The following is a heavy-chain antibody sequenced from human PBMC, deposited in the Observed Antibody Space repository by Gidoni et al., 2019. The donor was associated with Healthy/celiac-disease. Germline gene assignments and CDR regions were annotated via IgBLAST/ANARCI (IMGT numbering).Heavy chain of an antibody. V-gene: IGHV3-21*01. CDR1: GFTFSRYS. J-gene: IGHJ4*02. Sequence: EVQLVESGGGLVKPGGSLRLSCAASGFTFSRYSLNWVRQAPGKGLEWVSSISSSSSYIYYADSVKGRFTISRDNAKNSLYLQMNSLRAEDTAVYYCARDINRYYYDSSGYYYSYYFDYWGQGTLVTVSS. CDR2: ISSSSSYI. CDR3: ARDINRYYYDSSGYYYSYYFDY. D-gene: IGHD3-22*01.